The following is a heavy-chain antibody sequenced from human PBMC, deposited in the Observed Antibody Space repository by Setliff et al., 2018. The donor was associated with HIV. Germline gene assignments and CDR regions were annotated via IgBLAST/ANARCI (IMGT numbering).Heavy chain of an antibody. Sequence: PSETLSLTCTVSGGSISTYYWSWIRQPPGKGLEWIGSIYFTGSSDNNPSLKSRVTLSVDTSKHQFSLKLSSVTAADTAVYYCARVQMAYAAFDVWGQGTVVTVS. CDR1: GGSISTYY. V-gene: IGHV4-59*01. CDR2: IYFTGSS. J-gene: IGHJ3*01. CDR3: ARVQMAYAAFDV. D-gene: IGHD4-17*01.